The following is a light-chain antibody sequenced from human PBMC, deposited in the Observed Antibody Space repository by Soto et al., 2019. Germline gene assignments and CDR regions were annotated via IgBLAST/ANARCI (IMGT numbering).Light chain of an antibody. V-gene: IGKV1-5*03. J-gene: IGKJ1*01. CDR1: QSISTW. CDR3: QQHKSYPRT. CDR2: TAS. Sequence: DIQMTQSPSTLSASVGDRVTITCRASQSISTWLVWYQQKPGKAPRLLIYTASSLESGVPSRFSGSGSGTEFTLTISSLQPDDFATYYCQQHKSYPRTFGQGTKVEIK.